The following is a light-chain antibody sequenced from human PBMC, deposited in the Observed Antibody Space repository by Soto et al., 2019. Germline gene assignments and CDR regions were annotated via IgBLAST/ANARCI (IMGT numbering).Light chain of an antibody. Sequence: QLVLTQPPSVSGAPGQRVPISCTGSSSNIGAGYDVHWYQQLPGTAPKLLIYGNSNRPSGVPDRFSGSKSGTSASLAITGLQSEDEADYYCQSYDSSLSGSVFGGGTKLTVL. J-gene: IGLJ2*01. CDR1: SSNIGAGYD. V-gene: IGLV1-40*01. CDR3: QSYDSSLSGSV. CDR2: GNS.